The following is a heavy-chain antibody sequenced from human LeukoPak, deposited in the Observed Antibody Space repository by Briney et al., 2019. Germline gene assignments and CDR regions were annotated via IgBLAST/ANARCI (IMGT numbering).Heavy chain of an antibody. CDR1: GFTFSSYA. Sequence: PGRSLRLSCAASGFTFSSYAMHWVRQAPGKGLEWVAVISYDGSDKYYPDSVKGRFTISRDNSKNTLYLQMNSLRAEDTAVYYCAKDRMDSSGYSFYYYFDYWGQGTLVTVSS. CDR2: ISYDGSDK. V-gene: IGHV3-30*04. J-gene: IGHJ4*02. D-gene: IGHD3-22*01. CDR3: AKDRMDSSGYSFYYYFDY.